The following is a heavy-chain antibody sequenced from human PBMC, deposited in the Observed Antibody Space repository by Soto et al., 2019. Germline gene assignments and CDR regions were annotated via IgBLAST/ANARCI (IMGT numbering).Heavy chain of an antibody. Sequence: VGSLILCCAASGVTFSTYGMSWVRQAPGKGLEWVSAISGSGSDTYHADSVKGRFTISRDNSIKTLYLQMNSLRTEDTAVYYCAHPRGYGVFDAYDIWGQGAMVTVS. J-gene: IGHJ3*02. D-gene: IGHD4-17*01. V-gene: IGHV3-23*01. CDR1: GVTFSTYG. CDR2: ISGSGSDT. CDR3: AHPRGYGVFDAYDI.